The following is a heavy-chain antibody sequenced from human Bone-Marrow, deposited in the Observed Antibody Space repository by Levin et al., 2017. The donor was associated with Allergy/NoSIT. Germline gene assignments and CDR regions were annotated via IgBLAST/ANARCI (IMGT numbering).Heavy chain of an antibody. J-gene: IGHJ6*02. Sequence: SGPTLVKPTETLTLTCTVSGFSLSNARMGVSWIRQPPGKALEWLAHIFSNDEKSYSTSLKSRLTISKDTSKSQVVLTMTNMDPVDTATYYCARGSSSSVRYTYYYYYYGMDVWGQGTTVTVSS. CDR3: ARGSSSSVRYTYYYYYYGMDV. V-gene: IGHV2-26*01. D-gene: IGHD6-6*01. CDR1: GFSLSNARMG. CDR2: IFSNDEK.